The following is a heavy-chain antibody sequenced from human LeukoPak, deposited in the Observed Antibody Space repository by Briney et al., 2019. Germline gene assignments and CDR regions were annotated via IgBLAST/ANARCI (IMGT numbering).Heavy chain of an antibody. CDR2: IIPIFGTA. CDR1: GGTFSSYA. D-gene: IGHD6-13*01. V-gene: IGHV1-69*13. Sequence: ASVKVSCKASGGTFSSYALSWVRQAPGRWLELMGGIIPIFGTANYAQKFQGRVTITADESTSTAYMELSSLRSEDTAVYYCARSWGSSWYKDYYYGMDVWGQGTTVTVSS. CDR3: ARSWGSSWYKDYYYGMDV. J-gene: IGHJ6*02.